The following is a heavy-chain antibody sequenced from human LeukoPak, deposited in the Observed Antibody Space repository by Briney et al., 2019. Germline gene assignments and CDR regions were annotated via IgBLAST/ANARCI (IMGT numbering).Heavy chain of an antibody. CDR3: AKRAVTTSSIFDY. J-gene: IGHJ4*02. D-gene: IGHD4-17*01. Sequence: GGSLRLSCAASGFTFNSYSMNWVRQAPGKGLEWVSSISGSNSYIYYADSMKGRFTISRDNAKNSLYLQMNSLRAEDTAVYYCAKRAVTTSSIFDYWGQGTLVTVSS. CDR2: ISGSNSYI. V-gene: IGHV3-21*01. CDR1: GFTFNSYS.